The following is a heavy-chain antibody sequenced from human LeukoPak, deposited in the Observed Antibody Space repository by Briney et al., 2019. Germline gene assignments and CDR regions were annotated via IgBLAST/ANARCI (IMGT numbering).Heavy chain of an antibody. CDR2: IYTSGCT. Sequence: SQTLSLTCTVSGGSISSGSYYWSWIRRPAGEGRGWIGRIYTSGCTNYNPALKSRVTISVDTSNNQSFLKLSTVPAADTAVYYCARDPGITIFGVVTDDAFDIWGQGTMVTVSS. V-gene: IGHV4-61*02. CDR3: ARDPGITIFGVVTDDAFDI. CDR1: GGSISSGSYY. D-gene: IGHD3-3*01. J-gene: IGHJ3*02.